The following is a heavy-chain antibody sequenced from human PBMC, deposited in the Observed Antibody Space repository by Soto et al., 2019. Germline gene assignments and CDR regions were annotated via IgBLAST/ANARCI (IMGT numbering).Heavy chain of an antibody. CDR1: GFTFSSYA. V-gene: IGHV3-23*01. CDR2: ISGSGART. D-gene: IGHD3-22*01. CDR3: AKDSGLYYDTSGYSGFFDY. Sequence: PGGSLRLSCAASGFTFSSYAMSWVRQAPGKGLEWVSTISGSGARTFYADSVKGRSTISSDNSKNTLYLQMSSLRAEDTAIFYCAKDSGLYYDTSGYSGFFDYWGQGTPVTVSS. J-gene: IGHJ4*02.